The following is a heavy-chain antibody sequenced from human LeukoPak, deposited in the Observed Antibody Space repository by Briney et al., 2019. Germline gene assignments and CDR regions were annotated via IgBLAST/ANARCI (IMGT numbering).Heavy chain of an antibody. Sequence: PGGSLRLSCAASGFTFSTYWMHWGRHAPGKGLVWVSHIKTDGRSTTYADSVKGRFTISRDNAKNTLYLQMNSLRAEATAVYYCARDRGYTQDYWGQGTLVTVSS. V-gene: IGHV3-74*01. D-gene: IGHD5-12*01. CDR1: GFTFSTYW. J-gene: IGHJ4*02. CDR2: IKTDGRST. CDR3: ARDRGYTQDY.